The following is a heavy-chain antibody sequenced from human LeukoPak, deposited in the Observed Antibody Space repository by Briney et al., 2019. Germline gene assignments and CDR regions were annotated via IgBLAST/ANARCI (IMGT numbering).Heavy chain of an antibody. CDR1: GGSISSSSYY. D-gene: IGHD4-23*01. CDR2: IYYSGST. CDR3: ARHRPDYVGPADY. Sequence: SETLSLTCTVSGGSISSSSYYWGWIRQPPGKGLEWIGSIYYSGSTYYNPSLKSRVTISVDTSKNQFSLKLSSVTAADTAVYYCARHRPDYVGPADYWGQGTLVTVSS. V-gene: IGHV4-39*01. J-gene: IGHJ4*02.